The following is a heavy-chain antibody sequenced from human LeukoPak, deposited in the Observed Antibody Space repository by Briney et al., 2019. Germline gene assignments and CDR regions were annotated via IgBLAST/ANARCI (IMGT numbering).Heavy chain of an antibody. CDR1: GYSFTNSW. CDR2: INPIDSYT. D-gene: IGHD3-10*01. CDR3: ARRGSGSYLDFDY. Sequence: GESLKISCQGSGYSFTNSWISWVRQMPGKGLEWMGRINPIDSYTKYSPSFQGHATILVDKSINAAYLQWSSLKASDTAIYYGARRGSGSYLDFDYWGQGTVVTVSS. V-gene: IGHV5-10-1*01. J-gene: IGHJ4*02.